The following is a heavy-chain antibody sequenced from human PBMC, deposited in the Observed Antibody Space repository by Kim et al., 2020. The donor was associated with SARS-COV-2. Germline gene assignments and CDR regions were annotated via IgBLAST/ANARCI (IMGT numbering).Heavy chain of an antibody. V-gene: IGHV4-59*13. CDR2: IYYSGST. Sequence: SETLSLTCTVSGGSISSYYWSWIRQPPGKGLEWIGYIYYSGSTNYNPSLKSRVTISVDTSKNQFSLKLSSVTAADTAVYYCARVLDSGWKYYWYFDLWGRGTLVTVSS. CDR3: ARVLDSGWKYYWYFDL. CDR1: GGSISSYY. J-gene: IGHJ2*01. D-gene: IGHD6-19*01.